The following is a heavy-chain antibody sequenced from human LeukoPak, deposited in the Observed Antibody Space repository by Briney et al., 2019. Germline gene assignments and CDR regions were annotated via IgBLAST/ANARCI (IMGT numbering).Heavy chain of an antibody. J-gene: IGHJ6*02. D-gene: IGHD2-15*01. Sequence: ASVTVSFTSSGYTFTFYYIHRVRHGPGQGLEWMGWINTNSGGTNYAQKFQGRVTMTRDTSISTAYMDLSGLTSDDTAVYFCARDIRAASLGYYYGMDVWGQGTTVTVSS. V-gene: IGHV1-2*02. CDR3: ARDIRAASLGYYYGMDV. CDR2: INTNSGGT. CDR1: GYTFTFYY.